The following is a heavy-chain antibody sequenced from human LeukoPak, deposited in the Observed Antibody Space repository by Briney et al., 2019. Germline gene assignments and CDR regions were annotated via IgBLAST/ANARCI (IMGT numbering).Heavy chain of an antibody. Sequence: SETLSLTCTVSGGSISSSSYYWGWIRQPPGKGLEWIGSIYYSGSTYYNPSLKSRVTISVDTSKNQFSLKLSSVTAADTAVYYCAREGYSSSSYYYYMDVWGKGTTVTVSS. J-gene: IGHJ6*03. CDR3: AREGYSSSSYYYYMDV. D-gene: IGHD6-6*01. CDR2: IYYSGST. CDR1: GGSISSSSYY. V-gene: IGHV4-39*07.